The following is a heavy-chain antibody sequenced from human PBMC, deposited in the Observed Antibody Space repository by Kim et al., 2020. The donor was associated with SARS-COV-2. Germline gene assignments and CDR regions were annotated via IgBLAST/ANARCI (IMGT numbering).Heavy chain of an antibody. CDR2: IYYSGST. Sequence: SETLSLTCTVSGGSISSSSYYWGWIRQPPGKGLEWIGSIYYSGSTYYNPSLKSRVTISVDTSKNQFSLKLSSVTAADTAVYYCARHHYRLLWFGELLSGPGWFDPWGQGTLVTVSS. V-gene: IGHV4-39*01. CDR1: GGSISSSSYY. CDR3: ARHHYRLLWFGELLSGPGWFDP. D-gene: IGHD3-10*01. J-gene: IGHJ5*02.